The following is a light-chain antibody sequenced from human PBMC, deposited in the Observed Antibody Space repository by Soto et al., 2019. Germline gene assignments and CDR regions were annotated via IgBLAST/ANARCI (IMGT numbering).Light chain of an antibody. CDR3: QQYHHWRT. V-gene: IGKV3-15*01. Sequence: EIVMTQSPATLSVSPGERATLSCRASQSLSSNLARYQQKPGQAPRLLIYGASTRATGIPARFSGSGSGTEFTLTISSLQSEDSAVYYCQQYHHWRTFGQGTKVEIK. J-gene: IGKJ1*01. CDR1: QSLSSN. CDR2: GAS.